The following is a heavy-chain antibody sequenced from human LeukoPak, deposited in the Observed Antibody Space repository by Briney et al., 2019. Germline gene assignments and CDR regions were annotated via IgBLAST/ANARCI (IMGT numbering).Heavy chain of an antibody. V-gene: IGHV4-4*07. D-gene: IGHD2-15*01. Sequence: SATLSLTCTVSGGSISSYYWSWIRQPAGKGLEWIGRIYTSGSTNYNPSLKSRVTMSVDTSKNQFSLKLSSVTAADTAVYYCARFSTYCSGGSCYSSWFDPWGQGTLVTVSS. CDR1: GGSISSYY. CDR2: IYTSGST. J-gene: IGHJ5*02. CDR3: ARFSTYCSGGSCYSSWFDP.